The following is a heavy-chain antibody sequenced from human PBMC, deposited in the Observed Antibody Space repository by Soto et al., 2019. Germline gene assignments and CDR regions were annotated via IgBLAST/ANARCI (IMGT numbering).Heavy chain of an antibody. Sequence: ASVKVSCKTSGYTFTNFGVNWVRQAPGQGLEWVGWINVYNGNTNYAQQIKGRVIMTTDTSTSTAYMELKSLRSDDTAIYYCARGPDPTYSDYWGQGTLVTVSS. CDR3: ARGPDPTYSDY. CDR1: GYTFTNFG. J-gene: IGHJ4*02. CDR2: INVYNGNT. V-gene: IGHV1-18*01.